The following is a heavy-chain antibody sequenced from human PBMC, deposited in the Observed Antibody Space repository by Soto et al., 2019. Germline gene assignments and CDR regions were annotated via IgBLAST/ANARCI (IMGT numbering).Heavy chain of an antibody. Sequence: PGGSLRLSCAASGFTFSSYWMSWVRQAPGKGLEWVANIKQDGSEKYYVDSVKGRFTISRDNANNSLYLQMNSLRAEDTAVYYCARGRYDFWSGSSVFMDVWGQGTTVTVSS. D-gene: IGHD3-3*01. J-gene: IGHJ6*02. CDR3: ARGRYDFWSGSSVFMDV. CDR1: GFTFSSYW. CDR2: IKQDGSEK. V-gene: IGHV3-7*03.